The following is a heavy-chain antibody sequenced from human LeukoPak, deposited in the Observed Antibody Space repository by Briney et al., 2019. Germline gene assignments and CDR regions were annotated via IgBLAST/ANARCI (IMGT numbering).Heavy chain of an antibody. D-gene: IGHD6-6*01. CDR3: TRPYSSSSGNWFDP. CDR2: IRSKANSYAT. V-gene: IGHV3-73*01. Sequence: GGSLKLSCAPSGRTFSGSAMHWVRQASGKGLEWVGRIRSKANSYATAYAASVKGRFTISRDDSKNTAYLQMYSLKTQGTAVYYCTRPYSSSSGNWFDPWGQGTLVTVSS. J-gene: IGHJ5*02. CDR1: GRTFSGSA.